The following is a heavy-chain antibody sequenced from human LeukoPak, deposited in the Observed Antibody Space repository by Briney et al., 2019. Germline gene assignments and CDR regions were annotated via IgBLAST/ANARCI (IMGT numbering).Heavy chain of an antibody. Sequence: PSETLSLTCTVSGGSISSYYWSWIRQSPGKGLEWIGYIYYSGSTNYNPSLKSRVTISVDTSKNQFSLRLSSVTAADTAVYYCARTKPLDPFDFWGQGTLVTVSS. CDR2: IYYSGST. J-gene: IGHJ3*01. CDR1: GGSISSYY. CDR3: ARTKPLDPFDF. V-gene: IGHV4-59*01.